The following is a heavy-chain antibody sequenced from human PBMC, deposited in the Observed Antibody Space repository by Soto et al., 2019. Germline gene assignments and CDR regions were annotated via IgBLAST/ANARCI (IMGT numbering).Heavy chain of an antibody. CDR1: GGSISSTTHYS. Sequence: LSLTCAVSGGSISSTTHYSWGWIRQPPGQGLEWIGYIYDTGNTYYNPSLKSRVTISLDRSQNQFDLKMKSVTAADTAVYYCVRGSSGVWNYFDPWGQGIPVTVSS. V-gene: IGHV4-30-2*01. J-gene: IGHJ5*02. CDR3: VRGSSGVWNYFDP. CDR2: IYDTGNT. D-gene: IGHD2-15*01.